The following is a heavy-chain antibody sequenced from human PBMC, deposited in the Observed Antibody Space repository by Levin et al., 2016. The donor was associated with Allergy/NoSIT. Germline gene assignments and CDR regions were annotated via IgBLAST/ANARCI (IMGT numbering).Heavy chain of an antibody. V-gene: IGHV6-1*01. CDR2: TYYRSKWYN. CDR1: GDSVSSNGAA. Sequence: SQTLSLTCAISGDSVSSNGAAWNWVRQSPSRGLEWLGRTYYRSKWYNDYAISVKSRISINPDTSKNQFSLQLNSATPEDTAVYYCGRDGPRGLDALDIWGQGTMVTVST. D-gene: IGHD3-10*01. CDR3: GRDGPRGLDALDI. J-gene: IGHJ3*02.